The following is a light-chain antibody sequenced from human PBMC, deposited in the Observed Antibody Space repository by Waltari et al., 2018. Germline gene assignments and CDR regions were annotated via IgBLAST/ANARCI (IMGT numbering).Light chain of an antibody. J-gene: IGKJ1*01. Sequence: EIVLTQSPGTLSLSPGERATLSCRASQIVSSNYLAWHQQKHGRAHRLLIYGASSRATGIPDRFSGSGTGTDFTLTISRLEPEDFAVYYCQQYGGSTGTFGQGTKVEIK. V-gene: IGKV3-20*01. CDR3: QQYGGSTGT. CDR2: GAS. CDR1: QIVSSNY.